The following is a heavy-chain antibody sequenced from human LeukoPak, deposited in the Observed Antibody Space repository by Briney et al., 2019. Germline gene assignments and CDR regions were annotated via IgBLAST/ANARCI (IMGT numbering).Heavy chain of an antibody. CDR2: ITADGTNK. V-gene: IGHV3-48*03. CDR3: AREVKWELPDY. CDR1: GFTFSSYE. D-gene: IGHD1-26*01. J-gene: IGHJ4*02. Sequence: PGGSLRLSCAASGFTFSSYEMNWVRQAPGKGLEWVSYITADGTNKYDADSVKGRFTISRDNAKNSLYLQMNSLRVDDTAMYYCAREVKWELPDYWGQGTLVTVSS.